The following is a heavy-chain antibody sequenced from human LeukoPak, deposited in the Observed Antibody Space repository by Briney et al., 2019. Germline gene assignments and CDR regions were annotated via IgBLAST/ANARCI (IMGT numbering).Heavy chain of an antibody. Sequence: GGSLRLSCAASGFTFSTYAMTWVRQAPGKGLEWVSSISSSSSYIYYADSVKGRFTISRDNAKNSLYLQMNSLRAEDTAVYYCARGHSSGWYFNYMDVWGKGTTVTVSS. V-gene: IGHV3-21*01. J-gene: IGHJ6*03. D-gene: IGHD6-19*01. CDR2: ISSSSSYI. CDR1: GFTFSTYA. CDR3: ARGHSSGWYFNYMDV.